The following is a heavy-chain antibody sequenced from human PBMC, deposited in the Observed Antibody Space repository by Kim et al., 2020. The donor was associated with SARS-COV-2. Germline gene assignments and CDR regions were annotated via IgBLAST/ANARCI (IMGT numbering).Heavy chain of an antibody. CDR1: GFTFSSYW. CDR3: ARDPLYCISISCYSYSLTGIGN. J-gene: IGHJ4*02. CDR2: IKQDGSET. Sequence: GGSLRLSCAASGFTFSSYWMSWVRQAPGKGLEWVANIKQDGSETYYVDSVKGRFTISRDNAKNSLYLKMNSLRAEDTAVYYCARDPLYCISISCYSYSLTGIGNWGQGIL. D-gene: IGHD2-2*01. V-gene: IGHV3-7*03.